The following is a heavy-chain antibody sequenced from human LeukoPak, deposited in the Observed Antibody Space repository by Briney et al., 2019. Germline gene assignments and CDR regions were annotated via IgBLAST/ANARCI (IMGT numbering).Heavy chain of an antibody. CDR3: ARVHGDYLDY. CDR1: GGSISSYY. Sequence: SETLSLTCTVSGGSISSYYWSWIRQPPGKGLEYIGYIYYSGSTNYNPSLKSRVTISVDASKDQFSLKLTSVTPADTAVYYCARVHGDYLDYWGQGTLVTVSS. V-gene: IGHV4-59*01. J-gene: IGHJ4*02. D-gene: IGHD4-17*01. CDR2: IYYSGST.